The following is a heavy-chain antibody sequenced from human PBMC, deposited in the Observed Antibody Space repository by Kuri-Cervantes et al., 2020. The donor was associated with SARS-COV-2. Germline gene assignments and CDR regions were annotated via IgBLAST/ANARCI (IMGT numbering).Heavy chain of an antibody. CDR3: ARLGFGELFLVGLDY. CDR1: GGSISSSSYY. J-gene: IGHJ4*02. V-gene: IGHV4-39*07. CDR2: IYYSGSN. Sequence: GSLRLSCTVSGGSISSSSYYWGWIRQPPGKGLEWIGSIYYSGSNYYNPSLKSRVTISVDTSKNQFSLKLSSVTASDTAVYYWARLGFGELFLVGLDYWGQGTLVTVSS. D-gene: IGHD3-10*01.